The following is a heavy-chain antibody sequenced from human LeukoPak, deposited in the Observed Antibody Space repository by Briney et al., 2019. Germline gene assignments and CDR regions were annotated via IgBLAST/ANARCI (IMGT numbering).Heavy chain of an antibody. V-gene: IGHV3-21*03. D-gene: IGHD3-10*01. CDR2: ISSSSSYI. J-gene: IGHJ6*02. CDR1: GFTFSSYS. Sequence: PGGSLRLSCAASGFTFSSYSMNWVRQAPGKGLEWVSSISSSSSYIYYADSVKGRFTISRDNAKNSLYLQMNSLRAEDTAVYYCARDILLWFGELTASDSYYYGMDVWGQGTTVTVSS. CDR3: ARDILLWFGELTASDSYYYGMDV.